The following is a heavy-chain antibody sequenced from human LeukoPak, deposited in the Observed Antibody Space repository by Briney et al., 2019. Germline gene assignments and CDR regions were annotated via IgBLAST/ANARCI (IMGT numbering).Heavy chain of an antibody. CDR1: GFTFSSYG. V-gene: IGHV3-33*01. Sequence: GGSLRLSCAASGFTFSSYGMHWVRQAPGKGLEWGARIWYDGSNKYYTDSVKGRLTISRDNSKNTLYLQMNSLRAEDTAVYYCAREGPRGNSQFDYWGQGTLVTVSS. CDR3: AREGPRGNSQFDY. D-gene: IGHD2/OR15-2a*01. J-gene: IGHJ4*02. CDR2: IWYDGSNK.